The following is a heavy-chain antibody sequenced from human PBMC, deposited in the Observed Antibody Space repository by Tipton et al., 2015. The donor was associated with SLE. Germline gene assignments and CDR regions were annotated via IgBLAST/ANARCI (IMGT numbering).Heavy chain of an antibody. CDR2: ISWNGDST. J-gene: IGHJ4*02. D-gene: IGHD1-1*01. Sequence: AVSGFTFTTYDMHWVRQAPGKGLEWVAVISWNGDSTHYADSVKGRFIISRNNARKSLFLQMNSLRPEDTALYYCVKDMDSFGSKSTLEYWGQGTLVTVSS. CDR1: GFTFTTYD. V-gene: IGHV3-9*01. CDR3: VKDMDSFGSKSTLEY.